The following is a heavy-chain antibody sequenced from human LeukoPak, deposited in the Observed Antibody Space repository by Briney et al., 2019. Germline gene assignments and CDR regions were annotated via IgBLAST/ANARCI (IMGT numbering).Heavy chain of an antibody. CDR3: ARGGLAAARRRGAFDI. CDR2: INHSGST. V-gene: IGHV4-34*01. Sequence: SETLSLTCAVYGGSFSGYYWSWLRHPPGKGLEWIGEINHSGSTNYNPSLKSRVPISVDTSKNPFSLKLSSVTAADTAVYYGARGGLAAARRRGAFDIWGQGTMVTVSS. D-gene: IGHD6-13*01. CDR1: GGSFSGYY. J-gene: IGHJ3*02.